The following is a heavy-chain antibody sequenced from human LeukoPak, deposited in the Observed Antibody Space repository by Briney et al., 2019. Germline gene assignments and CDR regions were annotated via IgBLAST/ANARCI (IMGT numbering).Heavy chain of an antibody. D-gene: IGHD1-26*01. CDR2: IYYSGST. CDR1: GGSISSYY. J-gene: IGHJ4*02. CDR3: ARETRWNGGSYYFDY. V-gene: IGHV4-59*01. Sequence: SETLSLTCTVSGGSISSYYWSWIRQPPRKGLEWIGYIYYSGSTNYNPSLKSRVTISVDTSKNQFSLKLSSVTAADTAVYYCARETRWNGGSYYFDYWGQGTLVTVSS.